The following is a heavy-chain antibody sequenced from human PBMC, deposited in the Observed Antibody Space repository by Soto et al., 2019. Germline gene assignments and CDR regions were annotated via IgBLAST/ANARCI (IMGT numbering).Heavy chain of an antibody. CDR3: ARDLHGQQLETFDY. CDR2: ISYDGSNK. Sequence: GGSLRLSCAASVFTFSSYAMHWVRQAPGKGLEWVAVISYDGSNKYYADSVKGRFTISRDNSKNTLYLQMNSLRAEDTAVYYCARDLHGQQLETFDYWGQGTLVTVSS. J-gene: IGHJ4*02. V-gene: IGHV3-30-3*01. CDR1: VFTFSSYA. D-gene: IGHD6-13*01.